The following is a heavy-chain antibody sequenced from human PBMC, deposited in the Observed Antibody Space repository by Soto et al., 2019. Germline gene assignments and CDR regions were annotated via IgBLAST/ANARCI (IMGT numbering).Heavy chain of an antibody. CDR2: ISGRGGST. Sequence: GGSLRLSCAASGFTFSNYDMSWVRQAPGKGLEWVSGISGRGGSTYYADSVKGRFTISRDNSESTLYLQLNSLRVEDTATYYCAKISSRFSGDLWGQGTTVTV. CDR3: AKISSRFSGDL. J-gene: IGHJ3*01. CDR1: GFTFSNYD. D-gene: IGHD6-13*01. V-gene: IGHV3-23*01.